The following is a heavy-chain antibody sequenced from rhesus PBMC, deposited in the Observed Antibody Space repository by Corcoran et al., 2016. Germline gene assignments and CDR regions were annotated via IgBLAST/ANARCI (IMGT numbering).Heavy chain of an antibody. Sequence: QVRLQESGPGLVKPSETLSLTCAVSGGSLTSNYWSWIRQPPGKGLEWIGRFSGSSGSTDYNPSLKSRVTISTDTSKNQFSLKLSSVSAADTAVYYCARDLGPEDNSLDVWGRGLLVTVSS. CDR2: FSGSSGST. CDR1: GGSLTSNY. V-gene: IGHV4-173*01. CDR3: ARDLGPEDNSLDV. D-gene: IGHD3-34*01. J-gene: IGHJ5-2*02.